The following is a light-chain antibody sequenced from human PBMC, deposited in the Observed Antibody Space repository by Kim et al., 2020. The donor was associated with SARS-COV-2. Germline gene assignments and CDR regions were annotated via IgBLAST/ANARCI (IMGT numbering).Light chain of an antibody. CDR3: AIWYSNTWV. CDR2: FKSASNN. Sequence: QPVLTQPTSLSTSPGASARFTCTLRSDINVNTYNIYWYQQKPGSLPHYLLIFKSASNNQQGSGVPSRFSGSKDASTNAGLLLISGLQSEDEADYYCAIWYSNTWVFGGGTQLTVL. J-gene: IGLJ3*02. V-gene: IGLV5-39*01. CDR1: SDINVNTYN.